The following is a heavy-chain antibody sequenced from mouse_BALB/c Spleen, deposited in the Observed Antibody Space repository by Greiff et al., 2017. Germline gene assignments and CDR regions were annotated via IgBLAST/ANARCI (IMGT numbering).Heavy chain of an antibody. J-gene: IGHJ3*01. CDR1: GYAFTNYL. CDR3: APYYGSSPFAY. CDR2: INPGSGGT. Sequence: VQLQQSGAELVRPVTSVKVSCKASGYAFTNYLIEWVKQRPGQGLEWIGVINPGSGGTNYNEKFKGKATLTVDKSSSTAYMELRSLTSEDTAVYYCAPYYGSSPFAYWGQGTLVTVSA. D-gene: IGHD1-1*01. V-gene: IGHV1-54*01.